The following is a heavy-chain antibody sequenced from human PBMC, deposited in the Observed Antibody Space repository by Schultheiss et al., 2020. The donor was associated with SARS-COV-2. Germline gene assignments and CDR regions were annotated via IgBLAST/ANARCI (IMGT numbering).Heavy chain of an antibody. CDR3: ARVSWWLSFDY. CDR1: GFTFSSYG. Sequence: GGSLRLSCAASGFTFSSYGMHWVRQAPGKGLEWVANIKQDGSEKYYVDSVKGRFTISRDNAKNSLYLQMNSLRAEDTAVYYCARVSWWLSFDYWGQGTLVTVSS. J-gene: IGHJ4*02. V-gene: IGHV3-7*01. D-gene: IGHD2-15*01. CDR2: IKQDGSEK.